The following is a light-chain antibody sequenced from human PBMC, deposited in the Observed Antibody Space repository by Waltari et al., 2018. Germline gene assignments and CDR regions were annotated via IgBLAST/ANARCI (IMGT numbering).Light chain of an antibody. Sequence: DVVMTQSPLSLPVTLGQPASIPCRPSKSLVHTDGNTYLNWFQHRTGQPPRRLIYKISRRESGGPDRFSGSGSGTDFTLKISRVEAEDVGVYYCMQGSHWPRTFGQGTKLEI. CDR1: KSLVHTDGNTY. J-gene: IGKJ2*01. CDR3: MQGSHWPRT. V-gene: IGKV2-30*02. CDR2: KIS.